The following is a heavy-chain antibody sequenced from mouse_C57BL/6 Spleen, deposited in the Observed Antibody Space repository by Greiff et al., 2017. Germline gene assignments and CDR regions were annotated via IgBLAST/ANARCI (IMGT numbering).Heavy chain of an antibody. CDR3: ARYKGYQYYYAMDY. CDR2: INPNNGGT. D-gene: IGHD2-2*01. J-gene: IGHJ4*01. Sequence: EVQLQQSGPELVKPGASVKISCKASGYTFTDYYMHWVKQSHGKSLEWIGDINPNNGGTSYNQKFKGKATLTVDKSSSTAYMHLRTLTSTDSAVYYGARYKGYQYYYAMDYWGQGTSVTVSS. CDR1: GYTFTDYY. V-gene: IGHV1-26*01.